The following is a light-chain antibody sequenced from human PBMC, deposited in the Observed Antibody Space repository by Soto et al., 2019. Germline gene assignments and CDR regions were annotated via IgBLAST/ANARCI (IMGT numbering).Light chain of an antibody. CDR2: KAS. CDR3: QQYKSFPPVT. J-gene: IGKJ1*01. V-gene: IGKV1-5*03. CDR1: QSIFSW. Sequence: DIQMTQSPSTLSASVGDRVTITCRASQSIFSWLAWYQQKPGKAPNLLIYKASSLESGVPSRFSGSGSGTEFTLTISSLQPDDSATYYCQQYKSFPPVTFGQGTKVEIK.